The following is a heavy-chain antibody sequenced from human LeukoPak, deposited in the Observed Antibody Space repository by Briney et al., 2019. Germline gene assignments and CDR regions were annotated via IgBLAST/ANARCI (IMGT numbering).Heavy chain of an antibody. CDR2: INPNSGDT. V-gene: IGHV1-2*02. CDR3: ARVAGGVLGYCSSTSCYQLDY. J-gene: IGHJ4*02. D-gene: IGHD2-2*01. Sequence: ASVKVSCKASGYTFTGYYIHWVRQAPGQGLEWMGWINPNSGDTNYAQKFQGRVTITRDTPISTAYMELNSLRSDDTAVYYCARVAGGVLGYCSSTSCYQLDYWGQGTLVTVSS. CDR1: GYTFTGYY.